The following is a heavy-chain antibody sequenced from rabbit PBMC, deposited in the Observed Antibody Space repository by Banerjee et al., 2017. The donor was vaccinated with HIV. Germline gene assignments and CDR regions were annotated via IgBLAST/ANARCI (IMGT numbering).Heavy chain of an antibody. CDR1: GFSFSTYYW. CDR2: IYAGSGST. V-gene: IGHV1S40*01. J-gene: IGHJ4*01. CDR3: ASSGDAGYGNGSHFNL. Sequence: QSLEESGGDLVKPGASLTLTCTASGFSFSTYYWICWVRQAPGKGLEWIACIYAGSGSTYYASWAKGRFTISKTSSTTVTLQMTSLTAADTATYFCASSGDAGYGNGSHFNLWGPGTLVTVS. D-gene: IGHD7-1*01.